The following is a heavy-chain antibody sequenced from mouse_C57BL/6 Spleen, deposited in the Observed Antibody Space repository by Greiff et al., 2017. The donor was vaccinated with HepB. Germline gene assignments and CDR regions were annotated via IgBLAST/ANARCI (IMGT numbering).Heavy chain of an antibody. CDR2: IDPETGGT. V-gene: IGHV1-15*01. J-gene: IGHJ1*03. Sequence: VQLQQSGAELVRPGASVTLSCKASGYTFTDYEMHWVKQTPVHGLEWIGAIDPETGGTAYNQKFKGKAILTADKSSSTAYMELRSLTSEDSAVYYCTRATTVVEDWYFDVWGTGTTVTVSS. D-gene: IGHD1-1*01. CDR3: TRATTVVEDWYFDV. CDR1: GYTFTDYE.